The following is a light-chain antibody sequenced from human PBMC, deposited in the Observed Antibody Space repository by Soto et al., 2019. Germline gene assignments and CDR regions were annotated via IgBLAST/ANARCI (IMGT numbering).Light chain of an antibody. Sequence: IQLTQSPSFLSASVGDRVTITCRASQDISDYLAWYQQRPWKAPKLLIYAASTLQSGVPTRFSGSGSGTDFTLTISSLQPEDFATYYCQQSYSVPRTFGLGTKVDI. V-gene: IGKV1-39*01. CDR1: QDISDY. CDR3: QQSYSVPRT. CDR2: AAS. J-gene: IGKJ1*01.